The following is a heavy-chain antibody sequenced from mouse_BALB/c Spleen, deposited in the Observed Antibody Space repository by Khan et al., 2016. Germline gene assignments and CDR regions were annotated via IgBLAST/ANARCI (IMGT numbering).Heavy chain of an antibody. CDR1: VYEFPSHD. D-gene: IGHD1-1*01. Sequence: EVELVESGGGLVQPGESLKLSCESNVYEFPSHDMSWVRKTPEKRLELVAAINSAGNDTYYPDTMERRFIISRDNTKKTLYLQINSLRSENTALYYCTRHYYGSSFWFAYWGQGTLVTVSA. CDR3: TRHYYGSSFWFAY. J-gene: IGHJ3*01. V-gene: IGHV5-2*01. CDR2: INSAGNDT.